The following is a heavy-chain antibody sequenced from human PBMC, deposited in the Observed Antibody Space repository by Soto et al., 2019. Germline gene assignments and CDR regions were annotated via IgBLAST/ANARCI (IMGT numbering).Heavy chain of an antibody. CDR2: IYSSGRT. D-gene: IGHD2-2*01. Sequence: QVQLQESGPGLVRPSETLSLTCTVSGGSISNYNWNWIRQSAGKGLEWIGRIYSSGRTNYNPSLNSRVTMSVDTSKNQISLRLSSVTAADTAMYYCARERTYQLSGDDALDIWGLGTMVTVSS. V-gene: IGHV4-4*07. J-gene: IGHJ3*02. CDR3: ARERTYQLSGDDALDI. CDR1: GGSISNYN.